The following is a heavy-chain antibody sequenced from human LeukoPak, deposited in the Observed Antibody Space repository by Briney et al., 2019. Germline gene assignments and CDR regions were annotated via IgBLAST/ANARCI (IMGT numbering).Heavy chain of an antibody. D-gene: IGHD4-17*01. J-gene: IGHJ4*02. Sequence: ASVKVSCKASGYTFTGFYIHWVRQAPGQGLEWMGWINPYSGGTHYAQKFQGRVTMTRDTSISTAYMELSRLRSDDTAVYYCATAGDILTTVSVGGFDYWGQGTLVTVSS. CDR1: GYTFTGFY. V-gene: IGHV1-2*02. CDR3: ATAGDILTTVSVGGFDY. CDR2: INPYSGGT.